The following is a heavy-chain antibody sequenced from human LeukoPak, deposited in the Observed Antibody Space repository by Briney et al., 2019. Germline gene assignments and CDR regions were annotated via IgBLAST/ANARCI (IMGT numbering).Heavy chain of an antibody. J-gene: IGHJ3*02. Sequence: SSISSSSSYIYYADSVKGRFTISRDNAKNSLYLQMNSLRAEDTAVYYCARVGSDDAFDIWGQGTMVTVSS. CDR3: ARVGSDDAFDI. V-gene: IGHV3-21*01. CDR2: ISSSSSYI. D-gene: IGHD1-26*01.